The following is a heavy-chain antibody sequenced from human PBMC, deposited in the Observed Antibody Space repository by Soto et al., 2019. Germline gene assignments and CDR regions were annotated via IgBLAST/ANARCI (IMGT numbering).Heavy chain of an antibody. CDR3: ARDGSGYYTYYYYYYGMDV. Sequence: GSLRLSCAASGFTFSSYSMNWVRPAPGKGLEGVSAISSSSSYIYYADSVKGRFTISRDNAKNLLYLQMNSLTAEDTAVYYCARDGSGYYTYYYYYYGMDVWGQGTTVTVSS. CDR2: ISSSSSYI. CDR1: GFTFSSYS. V-gene: IGHV3-21*01. D-gene: IGHD3-22*01. J-gene: IGHJ6*02.